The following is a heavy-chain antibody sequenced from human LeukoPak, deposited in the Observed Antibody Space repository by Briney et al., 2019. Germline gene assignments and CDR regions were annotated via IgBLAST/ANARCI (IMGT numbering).Heavy chain of an antibody. CDR3: ARVRYYDSSSDLAY. V-gene: IGHV1-2*02. J-gene: IGHJ4*02. CDR1: GYTFTDYY. D-gene: IGHD3-22*01. Sequence: ASVKVSFKASGYTFTDYYIHWVRQAPGQGLEWMGWINPNSGGTNYAQKFQGRVTMTRDTSISTAYMELRRLRSDDTAVYYCARVRYYDSSSDLAYWGQGTPVIVSS. CDR2: INPNSGGT.